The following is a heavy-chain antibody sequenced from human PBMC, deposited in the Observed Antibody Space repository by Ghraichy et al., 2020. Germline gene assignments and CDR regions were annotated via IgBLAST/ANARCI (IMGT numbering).Heavy chain of an antibody. CDR1: GYTFTSYA. CDR3: ARDGGRGYSYGYHNWFDP. CDR2: INAGNGNT. D-gene: IGHD5-18*01. Sequence: ASVKVSCKASGYTFTSYAMHWVRQAPGQRLEWMGWINAGNGNTKYSQKFQGRVTITRDTSASTAYMELSSLRSEDTAVYYCARDGGRGYSYGYHNWFDPWCQGTLLTFSS. J-gene: IGHJ5*02. V-gene: IGHV1-3*01.